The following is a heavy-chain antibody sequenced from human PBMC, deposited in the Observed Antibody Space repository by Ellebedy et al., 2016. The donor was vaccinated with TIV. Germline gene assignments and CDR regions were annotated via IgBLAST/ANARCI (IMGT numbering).Heavy chain of an antibody. CDR1: GFTFDNFA. CDR3: AKDSGKYGWNSEY. Sequence: GESLKISCATSGFTFDNFAMRWFRQAPGKGLEWVSAITGSGDRTFSADSVKGRFTVSRDTSKNTLYLQMNSLRAEDTAIYYCAKDSGKYGWNSEYWGQGTQVTVSS. CDR2: ITGSGDRT. D-gene: IGHD3-10*01. V-gene: IGHV3-23*01. J-gene: IGHJ4*02.